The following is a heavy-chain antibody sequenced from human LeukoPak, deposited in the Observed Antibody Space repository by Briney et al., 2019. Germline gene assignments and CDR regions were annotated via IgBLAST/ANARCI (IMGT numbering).Heavy chain of an antibody. J-gene: IGHJ6*02. Sequence: GGSLRLSCAASGFTFSSYWMSWVRQAPGKGLEWVANIKQDGSEKYYVDSVKGRFTISRDNAKNSLYLQMNSLRAEDTAVYYCARDGWELLDPYYYYGMDVWGQGTTVTVSS. CDR1: GFTFSSYW. V-gene: IGHV3-7*01. CDR3: ARDGWELLDPYYYYGMDV. D-gene: IGHD1-26*01. CDR2: IKQDGSEK.